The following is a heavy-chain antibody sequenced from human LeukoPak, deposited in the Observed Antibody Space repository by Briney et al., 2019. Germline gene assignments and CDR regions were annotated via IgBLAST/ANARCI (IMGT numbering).Heavy chain of an antibody. CDR3: ARVPLDLGELSLYRNYFDY. V-gene: IGHV1-69*04. D-gene: IGHD3-16*02. J-gene: IGHJ4*02. CDR1: GGTFSSYA. CDR2: IIPILGIA. Sequence: GASVKVSCKASGGTFSSYAISWVRQAPGQGLEWMGRIIPILGIANYAQKFQGRVTITADKSTSTAYMELSSLRSEDTAVYYCARVPLDLGELSLYRNYFDYWGQGTLVTVSS.